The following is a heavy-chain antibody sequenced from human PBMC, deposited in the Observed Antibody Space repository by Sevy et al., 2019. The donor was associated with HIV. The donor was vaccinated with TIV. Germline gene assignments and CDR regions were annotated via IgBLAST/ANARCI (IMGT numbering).Heavy chain of an antibody. CDR3: AGFEYGDYTNLFDP. CDR1: GGSISSSSYY. J-gene: IGHJ5*02. V-gene: IGHV4-39*01. D-gene: IGHD4-17*01. Sequence: SETLSLTCAVSGGSISSSSYYWGWIRQPPGKGLEWIGNIYYSGSSYYNPSLNSRVTISVVTSKNQFSLKLTSVTAADTAVYYCAGFEYGDYTNLFDPWGQGTLVTVPS. CDR2: IYYSGSS.